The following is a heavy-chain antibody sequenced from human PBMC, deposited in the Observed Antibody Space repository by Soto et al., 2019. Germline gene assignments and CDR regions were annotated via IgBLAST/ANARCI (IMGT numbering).Heavy chain of an antibody. CDR1: GFTFSSYG. Sequence: GGSLRLSCVASGFTFSSYGMSWVRQGPGKGLDWVSSISGIGVGTYYADSVKGRFTISRDNSKNTLYLQMNSLRAEDTAVYYCAKEYEYSSGWERIDYWGQGTLVTVSS. V-gene: IGHV3-23*01. CDR2: ISGIGVGT. J-gene: IGHJ4*02. D-gene: IGHD6-19*01. CDR3: AKEYEYSSGWERIDY.